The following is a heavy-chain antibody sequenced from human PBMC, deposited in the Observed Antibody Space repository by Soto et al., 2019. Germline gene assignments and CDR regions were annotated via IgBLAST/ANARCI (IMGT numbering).Heavy chain of an antibody. CDR2: ITPILGIA. CDR3: ADTVTDY. V-gene: IGHV1-69*02. D-gene: IGHD4-17*01. Sequence: QVQLVQSGAEVQKPGSSVKVSCKASGGTFSSYTISWVRQAPGQGLEWMGRITPILGIANYAQKFQSRVTIPADKSTSTAYMELRRLRSEDTAVYYCADTVTDYWGQGNLVNVSS. J-gene: IGHJ4*02. CDR1: GGTFSSYT.